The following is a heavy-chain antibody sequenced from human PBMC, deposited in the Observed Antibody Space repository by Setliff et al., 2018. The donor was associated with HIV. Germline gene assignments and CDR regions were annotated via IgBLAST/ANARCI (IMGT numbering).Heavy chain of an antibody. CDR1: GYGFTNDC. CDR2: FCPSDSYS. D-gene: IGHD1-26*01. V-gene: IGHV5-51*01. CDR3: ARLGSGVQQKSAFDI. J-gene: IGHJ3*02. Sequence: GESLKISCKGSGYGFTNDCIGWVRQRPGKGLEWMGVFCPSDSYSAYSPSFQGQITFSADKPISTAYLQTRSLKASDTAMYYCARLGSGVQQKSAFDIWGQGTMVTVSS.